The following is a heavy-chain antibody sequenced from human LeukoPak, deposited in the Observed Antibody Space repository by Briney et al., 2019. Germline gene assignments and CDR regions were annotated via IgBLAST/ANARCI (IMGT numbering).Heavy chain of an antibody. J-gene: IGHJ4*02. D-gene: IGHD2/OR15-2a*01. V-gene: IGHV3-23*01. CDR1: GFIFSDYG. CDR3: AKDSAKKYDDY. CDR2: IGGRGGST. Sequence: PGGSLRLSCAASGFIFSDYGMSWVRQAPGKGLEWVSTIGGRGGSTYYADSVKGRFTISRDNSKNTLYLQMNSLRAEDTAVYYCAKDSAKKYDDYWGQGTLVTVSS.